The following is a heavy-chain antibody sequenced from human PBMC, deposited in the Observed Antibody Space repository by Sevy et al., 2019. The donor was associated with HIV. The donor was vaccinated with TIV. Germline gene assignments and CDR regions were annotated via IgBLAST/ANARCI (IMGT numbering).Heavy chain of an antibody. CDR3: ARGQGGYSSGWYNWFDP. Sequence: SQTLSLTCAISGDSVSSNSTAWNWIRQSPSRGLEWLGRTYYRSKWYNDYAVSVKSRITINPDTSKNQFSLQLNSVTPEDTAVYYCARGQGGYSSGWYNWFDPWGQGTLVTVSS. CDR1: GDSVSSNSTA. J-gene: IGHJ5*02. V-gene: IGHV6-1*01. CDR2: TYYRSKWYN. D-gene: IGHD6-19*01.